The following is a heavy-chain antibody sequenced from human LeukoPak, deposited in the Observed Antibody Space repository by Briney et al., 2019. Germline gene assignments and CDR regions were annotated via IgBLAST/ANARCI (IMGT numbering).Heavy chain of an antibody. Sequence: GGSLRLSCAASGFTFSSYAMSWVRQAPGKGLEWVSAISGSGGSTYYADSVKGRFTISRDNSKNTLYLQMNSLRAEDTAVYYCARYRYSSGWYGEDYWGQGTLVTVSS. CDR3: ARYRYSSGWYGEDY. V-gene: IGHV3-23*01. CDR1: GFTFSSYA. J-gene: IGHJ4*02. CDR2: ISGSGGST. D-gene: IGHD6-19*01.